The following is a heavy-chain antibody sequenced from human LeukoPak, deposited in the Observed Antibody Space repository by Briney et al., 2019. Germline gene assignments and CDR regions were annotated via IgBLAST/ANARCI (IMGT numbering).Heavy chain of an antibody. D-gene: IGHD6-13*01. CDR2: ISSSSSYI. Sequence: GGSLRLSCAASGFTFSSYSMNWVRQAPGKGLEWVSSISSSSSYIYYADSVKGRFTISRDNAKNSLYLQMNSLRAEDTAVYYCARAPKNSWYEEFDYWGQGTLVTVSS. CDR1: GFTFSSYS. J-gene: IGHJ4*02. V-gene: IGHV3-21*01. CDR3: ARAPKNSWYEEFDY.